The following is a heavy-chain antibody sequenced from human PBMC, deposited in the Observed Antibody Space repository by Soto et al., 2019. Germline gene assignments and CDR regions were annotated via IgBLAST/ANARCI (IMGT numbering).Heavy chain of an antibody. V-gene: IGHV1-2*02. CDR1: GYTFTGYY. D-gene: IGHD6-19*01. Sequence: ASVKVSCKASGYTFTGYYMHWVRQAPGQGLEWMGWINPNSGGTNYAQKFQGRVTMTRDTSISTAYMELSRLRSDDTAVYYCAIASAVAATPFDYWGQGTLVTVSS. J-gene: IGHJ4*02. CDR2: INPNSGGT. CDR3: AIASAVAATPFDY.